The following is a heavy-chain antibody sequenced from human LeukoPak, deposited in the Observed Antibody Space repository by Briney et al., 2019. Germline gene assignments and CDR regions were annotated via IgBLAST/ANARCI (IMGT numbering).Heavy chain of an antibody. CDR3: ARHYNYFDP. CDR1: GYRFTSYW. J-gene: IGHJ5*02. Sequence: GESLKISCKGSGYRFTSYWTGWVRQMPGKGLEWMGIIYPGDSDTRYSPSFQGQVTISADKSTSTAYLQWSSLKASDTAMYFCARHYNYFDPWGQGTLVTVSS. CDR2: IYPGDSDT. V-gene: IGHV5-51*01.